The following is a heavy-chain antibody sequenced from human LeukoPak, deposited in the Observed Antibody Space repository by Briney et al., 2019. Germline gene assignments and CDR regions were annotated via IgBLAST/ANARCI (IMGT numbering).Heavy chain of an antibody. D-gene: IGHD6-6*01. CDR2: IRNKTYSYTT. J-gene: IGHJ3*02. CDR3: VRSEALHPFDI. Sequence: PGRSLRLSCAASGLTFGDHYMHWVPRAPGEGLECVSRIRNKTYSYTTKDAAWVRHRFTISTADSQKSLYLQMNSLKTEDSAVYYCVRSEALHPFDIWGQGTMVTVSS. CDR1: GLTFGDHY. V-gene: IGHV3-72*01.